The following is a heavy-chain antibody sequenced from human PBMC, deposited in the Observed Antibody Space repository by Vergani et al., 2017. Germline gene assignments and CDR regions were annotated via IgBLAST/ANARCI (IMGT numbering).Heavy chain of an antibody. CDR1: GFTFSSYA. CDR3: AKDMSALGYCSSTSCHYYYGMDV. V-gene: IGHV3-23*01. Sequence: EVQLLESGGGLVQPGGSLRLSCAASGFTFSSYAMSWVRQAPGKGLEWVSAISGSGGSTYYADSVKGRFTISRDTSQNTLYLQMNSLRAEDTAVYYCAKDMSALGYCSSTSCHYYYGMDVWGQGTTVTVSS. D-gene: IGHD2-2*01. J-gene: IGHJ6*02. CDR2: ISGSGGST.